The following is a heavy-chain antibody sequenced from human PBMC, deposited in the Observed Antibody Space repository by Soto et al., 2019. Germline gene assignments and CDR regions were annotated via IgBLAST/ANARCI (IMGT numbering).Heavy chain of an antibody. CDR3: AGGNYDILTGYYPAVGYYYGMDV. CDR1: GYTFTSYG. J-gene: IGHJ6*02. V-gene: IGHV1-18*04. Sequence: ASVKVSCKASGYTFTSYGISWVRQAPGQGLEWMGWISAYNGNTNYAQKLQGRVTMTTDTSTSTAYMELRSLRSDDTAVYYCAGGNYDILTGYYPAVGYYYGMDVWGQGTTVTV. CDR2: ISAYNGNT. D-gene: IGHD3-9*01.